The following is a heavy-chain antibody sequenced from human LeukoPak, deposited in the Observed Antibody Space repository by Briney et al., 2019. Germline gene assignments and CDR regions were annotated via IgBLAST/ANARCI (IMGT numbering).Heavy chain of an antibody. CDR3: AAHRPPGYCSGGSCYSRGYFDY. CDR1: GYSISSGYY. V-gene: IGHV4-38-2*01. J-gene: IGHJ4*02. D-gene: IGHD2-15*01. Sequence: PSKTLSLTCAVSGYSISSGYYWGWIRQPPGKGLEWIGSIYHSGSTYYNPSLKSRVTISVDTSKNQFSLKLSSVTAADTAVYYCAAHRPPGYCSGGSCYSRGYFDYWGQGTLVTVSS. CDR2: IYHSGST.